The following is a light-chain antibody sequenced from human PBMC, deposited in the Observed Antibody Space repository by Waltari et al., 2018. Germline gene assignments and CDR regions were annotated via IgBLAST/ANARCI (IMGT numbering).Light chain of an antibody. V-gene: IGLV1-40*01. J-gene: IGLJ3*02. CDR3: QSYDITLRVV. Sequence: QSVLTQPPSVSGAPGQRVTIACTGSGSNIGPGHDVHWYQQVPRAAPKLLIYGSSSRPLGVPDRFFGSTSGTSASLAIIGLQAEDEADYYCQSYDITLRVVFGGGTKLTVL. CDR2: GSS. CDR1: GSNIGPGHD.